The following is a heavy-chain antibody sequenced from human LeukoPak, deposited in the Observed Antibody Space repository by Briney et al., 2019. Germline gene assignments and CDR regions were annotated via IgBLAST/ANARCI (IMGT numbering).Heavy chain of an antibody. V-gene: IGHV4-39*01. D-gene: IGHD2-15*01. CDR3: ARHEEGIFDY. CDR2: SYYSGST. J-gene: IGHJ4*02. Sequence: SETLSLTCTVSGGSISSSSYYWGWIRQPPGKGLEWIGGSYYSGSTYYNPSLKSRVTITVDTSKNQFSLKLSSVTAADTAVYYCARHEEGIFDYWGQGTLVTVSS. CDR1: GGSISSSSYY.